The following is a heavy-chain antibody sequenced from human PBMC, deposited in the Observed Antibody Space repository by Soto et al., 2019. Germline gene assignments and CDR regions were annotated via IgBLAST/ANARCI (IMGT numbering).Heavy chain of an antibody. D-gene: IGHD3-10*01. CDR1: GGTFSSHV. CDR2: SMPIIGTA. CDR3: ARDLEFRDGNISHLDY. J-gene: IGHJ4*02. V-gene: IGHV1-69*01. Sequence: QVQLVQSGAEVKKPGSSVKVSCKASGGTFSSHVFNWVRQAPGQGLEWMGGSMPIIGTANYAQKFQGRVTITADDSTSTAYMELSSLRSEDTAVYYCARDLEFRDGNISHLDYWGQGTLVTVSS.